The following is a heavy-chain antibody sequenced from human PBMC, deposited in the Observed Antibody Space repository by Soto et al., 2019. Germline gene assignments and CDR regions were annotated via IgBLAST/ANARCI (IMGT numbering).Heavy chain of an antibody. V-gene: IGHV1-18*01. CDR1: GYTVISYG. D-gene: IGHD6-13*01. J-gene: IGHJ4*02. CDR3: ARGASSFPGFY. CDR2: ISAYNGDT. Sequence: QVQLVQSGAEVKKPGASVKVSCKTSGYTVISYGITWVRQAPGQGLEWRGRISAYNGDTDYAQSFQGRLTMTTDTSTSPAYMSMRGLRSDDTAVYYRARGASSFPGFYWRQGTLLTVSS.